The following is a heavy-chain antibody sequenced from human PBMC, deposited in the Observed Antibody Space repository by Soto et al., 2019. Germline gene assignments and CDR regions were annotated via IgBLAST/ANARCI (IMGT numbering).Heavy chain of an antibody. CDR2: ISGSGGST. D-gene: IGHD3-10*01. V-gene: IGHV3-23*01. CDR1: GFTFSSYA. CDR3: AKILTPHPSYYGSGNLHYAFDI. Sequence: GGSLRLSCAASGFTFSSYAMSWVRQAPGKGLEWVSAISGSGGSTYYADSVKGRFTISRDNSKNTLYLQMNSLRAEDTAVYYCAKILTPHPSYYGSGNLHYAFDIWGQGTMVTVSS. J-gene: IGHJ3*02.